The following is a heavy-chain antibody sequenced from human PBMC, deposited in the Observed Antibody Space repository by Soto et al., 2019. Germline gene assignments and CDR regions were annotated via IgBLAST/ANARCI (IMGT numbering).Heavy chain of an antibody. CDR1: GFTFSSYA. V-gene: IGHV3-23*01. CDR2: VSGSGGST. D-gene: IGHD1-20*01. Sequence: EVQLLESGGGLVQPGGSLRLSCAASGFTFSSYAMSWVRQAPGKGLEWISAVSGSGGSTYYADSVKGRFTISRDNSKDTLYLRMNNLRAADTAVYYCAIPPAYNWNDYWGQGTLVTVSS. CDR3: AIPPAYNWNDY. J-gene: IGHJ4*02.